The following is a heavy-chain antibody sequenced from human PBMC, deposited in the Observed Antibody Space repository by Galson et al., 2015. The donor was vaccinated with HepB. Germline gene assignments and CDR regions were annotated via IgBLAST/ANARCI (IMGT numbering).Heavy chain of an antibody. CDR1: GGTFSSYA. Sequence: SVKVSCKASGGTFSSYAISWVQQAPGQGLEWMGRIIPILGIANYAQKFQGRVTITADKSTSTAYMELSSLRSEDTAVYYCARDKWFGELSHYGMDVWGQGTTVTVSS. D-gene: IGHD3-10*01. V-gene: IGHV1-69*04. J-gene: IGHJ6*02. CDR3: ARDKWFGELSHYGMDV. CDR2: IIPILGIA.